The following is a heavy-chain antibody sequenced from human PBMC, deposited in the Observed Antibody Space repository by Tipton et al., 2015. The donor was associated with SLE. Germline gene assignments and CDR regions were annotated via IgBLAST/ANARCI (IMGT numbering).Heavy chain of an antibody. Sequence: TLSLTCTVSGGSISSYYWGWIRQPPGKGLEWIGSVHYRGSTYYSPSLKSRVTVSVDTSKNQFSLKLSSVTAADTAVYYCARETPVTTRVVYYYYMDVWGKGTTVTVSS. V-gene: IGHV4-39*02. CDR1: GGSISSYY. D-gene: IGHD4-11*01. CDR3: ARETPVTTRVVYYYYMDV. CDR2: VHYRGST. J-gene: IGHJ6*03.